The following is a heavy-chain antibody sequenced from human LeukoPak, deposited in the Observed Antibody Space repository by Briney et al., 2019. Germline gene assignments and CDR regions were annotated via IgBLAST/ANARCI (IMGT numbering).Heavy chain of an antibody. D-gene: IGHD6-13*01. V-gene: IGHV5-51*01. CDR2: IYPGDSDT. CDR1: GYIFTSHW. J-gene: IGHJ4*02. Sequence: GESLKISCKASGYIFTSHWIAWVRQMPGKGLEWLGIIYPGDSDTTYSPSFQGQVTVSADKSITTAYLQWSSLKASDTAIYYCARRIVTAGAGFDYWGQGTLVTVSS. CDR3: ARRIVTAGAGFDY.